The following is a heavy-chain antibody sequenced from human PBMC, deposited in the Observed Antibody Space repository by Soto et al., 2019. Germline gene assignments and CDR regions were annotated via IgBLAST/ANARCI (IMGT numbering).Heavy chain of an antibody. J-gene: IGHJ4*02. Sequence: QVQLVQSGAEVMKPGASVKVSCKASGYTFTNYGTSWVRQAPGQGLEWMGWISGYNGNTNYAQKFQGRVTMTTDTSTRTAYLARRSLRSSDTAVYYCARKAFDDFDYWGQGTLVTVSS. CDR2: ISGYNGNT. D-gene: IGHD3-9*01. V-gene: IGHV1-18*01. CDR1: GYTFTNYG. CDR3: ARKAFDDFDY.